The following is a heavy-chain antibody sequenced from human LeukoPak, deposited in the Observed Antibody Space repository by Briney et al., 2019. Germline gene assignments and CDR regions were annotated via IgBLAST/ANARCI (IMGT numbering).Heavy chain of an antibody. CDR3: ARAPDYYDSSGYYWGSYYYMDV. J-gene: IGHJ6*03. D-gene: IGHD3-22*01. Sequence: ASVKVSCKASGYTFTGYYMHWVRQAPGQGREWMGWINPNSGGTNYAQKFQGRVTMTRHTSISTAYMELSRLRSDDTAVYYCARAPDYYDSSGYYWGSYYYMDVWGKGTTVTVSS. CDR1: GYTFTGYY. CDR2: INPNSGGT. V-gene: IGHV1-2*02.